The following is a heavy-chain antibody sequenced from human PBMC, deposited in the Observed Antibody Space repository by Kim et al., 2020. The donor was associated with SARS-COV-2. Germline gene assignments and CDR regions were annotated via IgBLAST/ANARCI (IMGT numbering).Heavy chain of an antibody. CDR3: ARGPVVHFDSSAFVSDDAFHI. D-gene: IGHD3-22*01. V-gene: IGHV4-34*01. CDR1: GGSLSGYY. CDR2: INHSGST. J-gene: IGHJ3*02. Sequence: SETLSLTCAVYGGSLSGYYWSWIRQPPGKGLEWIGEINHSGSTNYNPSLKSRVTISVDTSKNQFSLKLTSMTATDTAVFYCARGPVVHFDSSAFVSDDAFHIWGQGTMVTVSS.